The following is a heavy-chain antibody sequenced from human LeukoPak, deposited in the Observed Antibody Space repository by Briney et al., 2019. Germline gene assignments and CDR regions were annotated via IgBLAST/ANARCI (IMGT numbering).Heavy chain of an antibody. D-gene: IGHD3-22*01. J-gene: IGHJ6*02. Sequence: ASVKVSCKASRGTFSRYVISWVRPAPGQGLEWMGRIISILGIAHYAQKFQGRVTITADKSTSTAYMELRSLRSEDTAVYYCAWVTYYDSSGLNYYYGMDVWGQGTTVTVSS. V-gene: IGHV1-69*04. CDR1: RGTFSRYV. CDR2: IISILGIA. CDR3: AWVTYYDSSGLNYYYGMDV.